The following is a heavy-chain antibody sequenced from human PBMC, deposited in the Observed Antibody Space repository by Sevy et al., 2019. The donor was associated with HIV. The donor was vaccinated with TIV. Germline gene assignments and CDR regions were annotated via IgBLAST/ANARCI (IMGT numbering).Heavy chain of an antibody. CDR3: VRSLGGPLNQ. D-gene: IGHD3-16*01. J-gene: IGHJ4*02. CDR1: GFDVNTGF. CDR2: IYKSGNT. V-gene: IGHV3-53*01. Sequence: GGSLSLSCAVSGFDVNTGFMSWVRQAPGKGLEWVSVIYKSGNTYYVDSVMGRFTMSRDSGRNTLYLQMTHLRVEDTAMYYCVRSLGGPLNQWGQGTRVTVSS.